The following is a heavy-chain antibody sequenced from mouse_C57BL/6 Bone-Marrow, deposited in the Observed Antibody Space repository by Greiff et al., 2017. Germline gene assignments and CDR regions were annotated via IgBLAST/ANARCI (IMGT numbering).Heavy chain of an antibody. CDR1: GFTFSSYG. V-gene: IGHV5-6*02. CDR3: ARRGYYYAMDY. CDR2: ISSGGSYN. Sequence: EVKLVESGGDLVKPGGSLKLSCAASGFTFSSYGMSWVRQTPDKSLEWVATISSGGSYNYYPDSVKGRFTISRDNAKNTLYLQMNSLKSEDTAMYYCARRGYYYAMDYWGQGTSVTVSS. J-gene: IGHJ4*01.